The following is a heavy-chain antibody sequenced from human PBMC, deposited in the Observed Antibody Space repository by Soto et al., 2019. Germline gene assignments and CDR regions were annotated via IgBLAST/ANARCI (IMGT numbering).Heavy chain of an antibody. CDR1: GFTFRSYV. J-gene: IGHJ1*01. CDR3: ARWGTTGGLDV. D-gene: IGHD3-16*01. CDR2: TSYDGSDK. V-gene: IGHV3-30*19. Sequence: QVHLVESGGGVVQPGTSLRVSCVGSGFTFRSYVIHWVRQAPGKGLEWVALTSYDGSDKYYGDSVRGRFTISRDNSMNTVDLQMDSLRLEDTALYYCARWGTTGGLDVWGQGTLVSVSS.